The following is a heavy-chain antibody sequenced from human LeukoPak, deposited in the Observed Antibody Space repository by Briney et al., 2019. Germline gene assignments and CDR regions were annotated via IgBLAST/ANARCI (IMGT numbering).Heavy chain of an antibody. Sequence: QTGGSLRLSCAASGFTFSSYGMHWVRQAPGKGLEWVAFIRYDGSNKYYADSVKGRFTISRDNSKNTLYLQMNSLRAEDTAVYYCARDRGRGSYNWFDPWGQGTLVTVSS. V-gene: IGHV3-30*02. D-gene: IGHD3-10*01. CDR1: GFTFSSYG. CDR3: ARDRGRGSYNWFDP. J-gene: IGHJ5*02. CDR2: IRYDGSNK.